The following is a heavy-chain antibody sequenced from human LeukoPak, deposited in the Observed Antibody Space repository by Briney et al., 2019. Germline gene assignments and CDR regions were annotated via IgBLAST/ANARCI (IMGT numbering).Heavy chain of an antibody. V-gene: IGHV5-51*01. D-gene: IGHD2/OR15-2a*01. J-gene: IGHJ4*02. CDR3: ARHPSGNSNSWSDY. CDR2: IYPGDSDT. Sequence: GESLKTSCKGSEYTFTNYWIAWVRQMPGKGLEWMGIIYPGDSDTCYSPSFHGPGTPSVDTSSSTAYLQWSRLKASDAAMYYCARHPSGNSNSWSDYWGQGTLVTVSS. CDR1: EYTFTNYW.